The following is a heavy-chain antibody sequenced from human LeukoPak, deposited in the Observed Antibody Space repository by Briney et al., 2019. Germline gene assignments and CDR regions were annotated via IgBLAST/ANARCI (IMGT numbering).Heavy chain of an antibody. V-gene: IGHV3-15*01. CDR2: IKRKTDGGTK. D-gene: IGHD3-3*01. CDR3: TTPTDDFWSGYSYYFDY. J-gene: IGHJ4*02. Sequence: PGGSLRLSCAASGFTFSSYAMSWVRQAPGKGLEWVGRIKRKTDGGTKDYAAPVKGRFTISRDDSKNTLYLQMNSLKTEDTAVYYCTTPTDDFWSGYSYYFDYWGQGTLVTVSS. CDR1: GFTFSSYA.